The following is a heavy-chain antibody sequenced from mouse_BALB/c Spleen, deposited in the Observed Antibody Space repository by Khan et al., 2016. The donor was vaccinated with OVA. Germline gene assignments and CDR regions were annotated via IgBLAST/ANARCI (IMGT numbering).Heavy chain of an antibody. CDR2: VSTGGDYT. J-gene: IGHJ3*01. Sequence: EVQLVESGGDVVKPGGSLKLSCAASGFTFSTYGMSWVRQTPDKRLEWVATVSTGGDYTYYPDTVKGRFTISRDNAKDTLYLQMSSLKSEDTAMFYCTSLGYFYDSEGFAYWGQGTLVTVSA. D-gene: IGHD1-1*01. CDR1: GFTFSTYG. V-gene: IGHV5-6*01. CDR3: TSLGYFYDSEGFAY.